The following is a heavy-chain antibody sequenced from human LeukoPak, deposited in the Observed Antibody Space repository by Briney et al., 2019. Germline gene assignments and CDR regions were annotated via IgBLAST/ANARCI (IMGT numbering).Heavy chain of an antibody. CDR2: IRYDGSNK. CDR1: GFTFSAYG. J-gene: IGHJ4*02. V-gene: IGHV3-30*02. D-gene: IGHD6-19*01. CDR3: AKEFLDSSGWYYFDY. Sequence: GGSLRLSCAASGFTFSAYGMHWVRQAPGKGLEWVAFIRYDGSNKYYADSVKDRFTISRDNSKNTLYLQMNSLRAEDTAVYYCAKEFLDSSGWYYFDYWGQGTLVTVSS.